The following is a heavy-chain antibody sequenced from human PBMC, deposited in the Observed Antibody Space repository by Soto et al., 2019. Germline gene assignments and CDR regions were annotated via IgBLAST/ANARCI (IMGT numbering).Heavy chain of an antibody. CDR1: GGTFSSYA. J-gene: IGHJ6*02. CDR2: IIPIFGTA. Sequence: SVKVSCKASGGTFSSYAISWVRQAPGQGLEWMGGIIPIFGTANYAQKFQGRVTITADESTSTAYMELSSLRSEDTAVYYCARGYCSGGSCYVQYYYYGMDVWGQGTTVTVSS. V-gene: IGHV1-69*13. D-gene: IGHD2-15*01. CDR3: ARGYCSGGSCYVQYYYYGMDV.